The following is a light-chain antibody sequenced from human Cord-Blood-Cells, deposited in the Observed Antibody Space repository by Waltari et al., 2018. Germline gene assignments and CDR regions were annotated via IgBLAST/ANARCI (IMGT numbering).Light chain of an antibody. V-gene: IGKV3-20*01. J-gene: IGKJ3*01. Sequence: DIVLTQSPGTLSLSPGERATLACRASQSVSSSYLAWYQQKPGQAPRLLIYDASSRATGIPVRDSGSGSGTDFARTISSVAPDDCAVYYCQQYGSAFTFGPGTKVDIK. CDR3: QQYGSAFT. CDR2: DAS. CDR1: QSVSSSY.